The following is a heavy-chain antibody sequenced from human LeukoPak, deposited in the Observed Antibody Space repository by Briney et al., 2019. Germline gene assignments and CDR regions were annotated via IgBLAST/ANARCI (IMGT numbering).Heavy chain of an antibody. V-gene: IGHV3-23*01. CDR1: GFTFSSYA. CDR2: ISGSGGST. CDR3: AKDLLLWFGELLFPFDY. Sequence: GGSLRLSCAASGFTFSSYAMSWVRQAPGKGLEWVSAISGSGGSTYYADSVKGRFTISRDNSKNTLYLQMNSLRAEDTAVYYCAKDLLLWFGELLFPFDYWGQGTLVTVSS. J-gene: IGHJ4*02. D-gene: IGHD3-10*01.